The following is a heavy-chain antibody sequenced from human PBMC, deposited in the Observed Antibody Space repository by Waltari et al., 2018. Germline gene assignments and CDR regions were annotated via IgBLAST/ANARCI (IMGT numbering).Heavy chain of an antibody. D-gene: IGHD3-16*02. CDR1: GYTFTSYD. CDR3: ARVRARNYVWGSYRFYYFDY. J-gene: IGHJ4*02. V-gene: IGHV1-8*01. CDR2: MNPNRGNT. Sequence: QVQLVQSGAEVKKPGASVKVSCKASGYTFTSYDINWVRQATGQGLEWMGWMNPNRGNTGYAKKVQGRVTRTRNTSISTAYMELSSLRSEDTAVYYCARVRARNYVWGSYRFYYFDYWGQGTLVTVSS.